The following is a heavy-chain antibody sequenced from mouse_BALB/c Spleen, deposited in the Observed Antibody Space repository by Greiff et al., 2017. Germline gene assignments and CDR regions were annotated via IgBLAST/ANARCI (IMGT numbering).Heavy chain of an antibody. Sequence: EVQVVESGGGLVQPGGSRKLSCAASGFTFSSFGMHWVRQAPEKGLEWVAYISSGSSTIYYADTVKGRFTISRDNPKNTLFLQMTSLRSEDTAMYYCARSFFAYWGQGTLVTVSA. V-gene: IGHV5-17*02. CDR3: ARSFFAY. CDR1: GFTFSSFG. J-gene: IGHJ3*01. CDR2: ISSGSSTI.